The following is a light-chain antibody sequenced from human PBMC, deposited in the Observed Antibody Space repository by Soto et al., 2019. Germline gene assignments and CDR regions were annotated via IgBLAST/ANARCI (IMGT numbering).Light chain of an antibody. V-gene: IGKV1-33*01. J-gene: IGKJ5*01. CDR3: QQYDSLPLT. CDR2: DVS. Sequence: DIQMTQSPPSLSVSLGDRVSITCQASQDISNYLHWFQQKPGKAPQLLIFDVSNLQTGVPSRFSGGGSGTDFALTISSLEPEDIATYYCQQYDSLPLTFGQGTRLEIK. CDR1: QDISNY.